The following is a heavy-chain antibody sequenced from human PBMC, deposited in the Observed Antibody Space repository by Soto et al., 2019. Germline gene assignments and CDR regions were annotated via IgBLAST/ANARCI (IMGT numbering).Heavy chain of an antibody. CDR2: ISAHNGNT. J-gene: IGHJ4*02. V-gene: IGHV1-18*01. CDR3: ARGRYGDY. Sequence: QVHLVQSGAEVKKPGASVKVSCKAPGYTFTSYGITWVRQAPGQGLEWMGWISAHNGNTDYAQKLQGRVIVTRDTSTSTAYMELRSLISDDTAVYYCARGRYGDYSGQGALVTVSS. CDR1: GYTFTSYG. D-gene: IGHD1-1*01.